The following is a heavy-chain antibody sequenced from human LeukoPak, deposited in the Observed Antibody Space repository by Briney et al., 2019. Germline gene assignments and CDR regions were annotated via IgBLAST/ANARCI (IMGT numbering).Heavy chain of an antibody. D-gene: IGHD3-10*01. V-gene: IGHV5-51*01. CDR3: ARPHYYGSGSYYNAFDI. J-gene: IGHJ3*02. Sequence: PGESLKISCKGSEYSFTNYWIGWVRQTPGKGLEWMGFIYPGDSDTTYSPSFQGQVTISADKSISTAYLQWSSLKASDTAMYYCARPHYYGSGSYYNAFDIWGQGTMVTVSS. CDR1: EYSFTNYW. CDR2: IYPGDSDT.